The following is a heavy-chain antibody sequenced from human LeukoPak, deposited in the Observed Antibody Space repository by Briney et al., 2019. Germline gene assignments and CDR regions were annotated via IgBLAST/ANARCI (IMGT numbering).Heavy chain of an antibody. Sequence: NPSETLSLTCTVSGGSISSYYWSWIRQPPGKGLEWIGYIYTSGSTNYNPSLKSRVTISVDTSKNQFSLKLSSVTAADTAVYYCARARARPYNWFDPWGQGTLVTVSS. V-gene: IGHV4-4*09. CDR2: IYTSGST. CDR3: ARARARPYNWFDP. CDR1: GGSISSYY. J-gene: IGHJ5*02. D-gene: IGHD6-6*01.